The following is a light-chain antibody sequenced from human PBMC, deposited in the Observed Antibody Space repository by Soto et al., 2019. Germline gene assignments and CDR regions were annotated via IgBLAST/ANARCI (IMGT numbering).Light chain of an antibody. CDR2: AAS. CDR3: QQYYSYPRK. J-gene: IGKJ1*01. CDR1: QGISSY. Sequence: AIRMTHSPSSFSASTVDGVTITFRASQGISSYLAWYQQKPGKAPKLLIYAASTLQSGVPSRFSGSGSGTDFTLTISCLQSEDFATYYCQQYYSYPRKCGQGTTVAIK. V-gene: IGKV1-8*01.